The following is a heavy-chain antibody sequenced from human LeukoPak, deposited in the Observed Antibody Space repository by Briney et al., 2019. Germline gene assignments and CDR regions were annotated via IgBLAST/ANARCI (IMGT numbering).Heavy chain of an antibody. V-gene: IGHV4-59*08. D-gene: IGHD1-26*01. Sequence: SETLSLTCAVSGGSISSYYWSWIRQPSGKGLEWIGYISYSGSTNYNPSLQSRVTMSVDTSKNQFSLKLSSVTAADTAVYFCARSNSGSYEFYFDYWGQGTLVTVSS. CDR2: ISYSGST. CDR1: GGSISSYY. CDR3: ARSNSGSYEFYFDY. J-gene: IGHJ4*02.